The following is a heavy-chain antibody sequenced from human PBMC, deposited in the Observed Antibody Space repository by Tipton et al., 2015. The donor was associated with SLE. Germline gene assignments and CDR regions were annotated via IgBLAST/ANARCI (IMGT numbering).Heavy chain of an antibody. D-gene: IGHD3-10*01. CDR1: GGSINSGGYY. CDR2: IGYSEST. CDR3: ASLLWFRVYYYGMDV. J-gene: IGHJ6*02. V-gene: IGHV4-31*03. Sequence: TLSLTCTVSGGSINSGGYYWSWIRQHPGKGLEWIGHIGYSESTDYNPSLKSRLTISVDTSKNQFSLKLSSVTAADTAVYYCASLLWFRVYYYGMDVWGQGTTVTVSS.